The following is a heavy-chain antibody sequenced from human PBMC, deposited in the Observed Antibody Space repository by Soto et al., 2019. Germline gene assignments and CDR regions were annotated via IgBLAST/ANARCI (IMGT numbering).Heavy chain of an antibody. V-gene: IGHV3-48*01. CDR3: AGEADYLNWFDP. D-gene: IGHD4-17*01. Sequence: EVQLVESGGGLVQPGGSLRLSCAASGFTFSSYSMNWVRQAPGKGLEWVSYISSSSSTIYYADAVKGRFTISRDNAKNSLYLQMNSLRAEDTAVYYCAGEADYLNWFDPWGQGTLVTVSS. CDR2: ISSSSSTI. J-gene: IGHJ5*02. CDR1: GFTFSSYS.